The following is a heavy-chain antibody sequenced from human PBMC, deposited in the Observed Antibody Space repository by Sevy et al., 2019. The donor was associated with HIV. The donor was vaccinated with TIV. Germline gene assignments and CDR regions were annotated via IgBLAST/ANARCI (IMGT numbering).Heavy chain of an antibody. CDR2: ISWNSANI. J-gene: IGHJ4*02. D-gene: IGHD3-22*01. V-gene: IGHV3-9*01. CDR1: GFTFDNYA. Sequence: LRLSCAASGFTFDNYAMHWVRQAPGKGLEWVSVISWNSANIAYADSAKGRFTISRDNANNSVFLQMNSLRPEDTAFYYCAKDPYSSGEGGFFDYWGQGVLVTVSS. CDR3: AKDPYSSGEGGFFDY.